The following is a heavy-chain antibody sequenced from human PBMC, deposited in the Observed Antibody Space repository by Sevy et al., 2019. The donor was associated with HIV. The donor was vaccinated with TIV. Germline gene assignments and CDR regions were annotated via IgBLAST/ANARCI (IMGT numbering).Heavy chain of an antibody. CDR2: IKKDGSEK. D-gene: IGHD2-2*01. CDR3: ARDCSSANCLWGMDV. V-gene: IGHV3-7*03. Sequence: GGSLRLSCAASGFTFNSYWMSWVRQAPGKGLEWVANIKKDGSEKYYVDSVNGRFTISRDNAKNSLYLQMDSLRAEDTVVYYCARDCSSANCLWGMDVWGQGTTVTVSS. J-gene: IGHJ6*02. CDR1: GFTFNSYW.